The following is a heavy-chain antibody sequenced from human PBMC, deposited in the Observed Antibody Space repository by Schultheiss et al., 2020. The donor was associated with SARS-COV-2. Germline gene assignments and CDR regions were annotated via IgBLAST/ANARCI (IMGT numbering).Heavy chain of an antibody. CDR1: GGSFSGYY. V-gene: IGHV4-34*01. CDR3: ARQYYYYYYMDV. J-gene: IGHJ6*03. CDR2: INHSGST. Sequence: SETLPLTCAVYGGSFSGYYWSWIRQPPGKGLEWIGEINHSGSTNYNPSLKSRVTISVDTSKNQFSLKLSSVTAADTAVYYCARQYYYYYYMDVWGKGTTVTVAS.